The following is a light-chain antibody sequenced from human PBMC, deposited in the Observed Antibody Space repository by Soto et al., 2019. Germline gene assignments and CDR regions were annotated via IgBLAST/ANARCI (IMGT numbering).Light chain of an antibody. J-gene: IGKJ3*01. CDR1: QSVSSN. CDR3: QQYNNWPFFT. CDR2: GAS. V-gene: IGKV3-15*01. Sequence: EIVMTQSPGTLSVSPGERATLSCRASQSVSSNLAWYQQKPGQVPRLLIYGASTRATGIPARFSGSGSGTEFTLTISSLQSEDFAVYYCQQYNNWPFFTFGPGTKVDIK.